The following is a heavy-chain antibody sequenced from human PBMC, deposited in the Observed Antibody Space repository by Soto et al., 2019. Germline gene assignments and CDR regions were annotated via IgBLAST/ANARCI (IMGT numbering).Heavy chain of an antibody. CDR1: GGSIRGSNG. Sequence: SETLCLTCAVSGGSIRGSNGWSWVRQPPGKGLEWIGEIYHSGSTNYNPSLKSRVTISVDKSKNQFSLKLSSVTAADTAVYYCAREPGDIVVVVAAYRDAFDIWGQGTMVTVSS. CDR2: IYHSGST. CDR3: AREPGDIVVVVAAYRDAFDI. V-gene: IGHV4-4*02. D-gene: IGHD2-15*01. J-gene: IGHJ3*02.